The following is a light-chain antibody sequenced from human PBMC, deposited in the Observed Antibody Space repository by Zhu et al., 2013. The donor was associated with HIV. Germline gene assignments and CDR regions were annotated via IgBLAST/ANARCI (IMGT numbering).Light chain of an antibody. J-gene: IGKJ4*01. CDR1: QSVSSN. Sequence: EIVMTQSPATLSVSPGERATLSCRASQSVSSNLAWYQQKPGQAPRLLIYDASNRATGIPARFSGSGSGTDFTLTISSLEPEDFAVYYCQQRSNWPRGVTFGEGTKVEIK. CDR2: DAS. CDR3: QQRSNWPRGVT. V-gene: IGKV3-11*01.